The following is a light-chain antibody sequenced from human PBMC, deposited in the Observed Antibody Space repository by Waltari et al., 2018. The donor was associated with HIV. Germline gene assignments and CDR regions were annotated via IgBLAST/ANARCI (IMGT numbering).Light chain of an antibody. V-gene: IGKV3-11*01. CDR3: QQRSNWPPYP. Sequence: EIVLTQSPATLSLSPGERATLSCRASQSVSSYLAWYQQKPGQAPRLLIYDASNRATGIPARFSGSGSETDFTLTISSLEPEDFAVYYCQQRSNWPPYPFGQGTKLEIK. J-gene: IGKJ2*01. CDR1: QSVSSY. CDR2: DAS.